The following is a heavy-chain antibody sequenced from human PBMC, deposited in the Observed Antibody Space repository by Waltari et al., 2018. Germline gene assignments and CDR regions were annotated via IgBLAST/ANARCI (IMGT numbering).Heavy chain of an antibody. CDR2: INHSGST. J-gene: IGHJ4*02. D-gene: IGHD2-15*01. V-gene: IGHV4-34*01. CDR3: ARGRYCSGGSCYSMAPHYFDY. Sequence: QVQLQQWGAGLLKPSETLSLTCAVYGGSFSGYYWSWIRQPTGKGLEWIGEINHSGSTNYNPSLKSRVTISVDTSKNQFSLKLSSVTAADTAVYYCARGRYCSGGSCYSMAPHYFDYWGQGTLVTVSS. CDR1: GGSFSGYY.